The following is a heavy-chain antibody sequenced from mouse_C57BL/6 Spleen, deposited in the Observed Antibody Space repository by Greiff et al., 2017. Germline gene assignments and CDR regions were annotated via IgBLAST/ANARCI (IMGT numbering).Heavy chain of an antibody. CDR1: GYTFTSYG. D-gene: IGHD2-5*01. J-gene: IGHJ1*03. V-gene: IGHV1-81*01. Sequence: QVQLQQSGAELARPGASVKLSCKASGYTFTSYGISWVKQRTGQGLEWIGEIYPRSGNTYYNEKFKGKATLTADKSSSTAYMELRSLTSEDSAVYFCAREETYYSNYGSYWYFDVWGTGTTVTVSS. CDR3: AREETYYSNYGSYWYFDV. CDR2: IYPRSGNT.